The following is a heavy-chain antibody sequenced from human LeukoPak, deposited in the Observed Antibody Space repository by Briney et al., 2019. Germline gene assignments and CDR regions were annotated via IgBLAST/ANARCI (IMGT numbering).Heavy chain of an antibody. V-gene: IGHV3-48*03. CDR1: GFTFSSYE. J-gene: IGHJ4*02. CDR3: ARSMITFGGVFDY. CDR2: ISSSGSTI. D-gene: IGHD3-16*01. Sequence: PGGSLRLSCAASGFTFSSYEMNWVRQAPGKGLEWVSYISSSGSTIYYADSVKGRFTISRDNAKNSLYLQTNSLRAEDTAVYYCARSMITFGGVFDYWGQGTLVTVSS.